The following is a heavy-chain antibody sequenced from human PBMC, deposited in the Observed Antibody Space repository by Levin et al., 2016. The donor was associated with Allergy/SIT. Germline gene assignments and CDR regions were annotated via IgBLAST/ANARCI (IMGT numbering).Heavy chain of an antibody. CDR2: IYHSGST. CDR3: ARGIGYCSGGSCRVDWFDP. V-gene: IGHV4-30-2*01. Sequence: WIRQPPGKGLEWIGYIYHSGSTYYNPSLKSRVTISVDRSKNQFSLKLSSVTAADTAVYYCARGIGYCSGGSCRVDWFDPWGQGTLVTVSS. J-gene: IGHJ5*02. D-gene: IGHD2-15*01.